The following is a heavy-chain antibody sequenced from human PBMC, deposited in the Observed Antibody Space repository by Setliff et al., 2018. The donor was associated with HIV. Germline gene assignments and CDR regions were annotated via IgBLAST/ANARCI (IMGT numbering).Heavy chain of an antibody. Sequence: SETLSLTCTLSGGSFGDYHWSWIRQPAGRGLEWIGRIFRSGTTDYKSSLKSRVTISIDTSRNQFSLRLTSVTAEDTAVYYCARDRHYSGLGSYGPWGPGTLVTVS. CDR1: GGSFGDYH. V-gene: IGHV4-4*07. CDR3: ARDRHYSGLGSYGP. CDR2: IFRSGTT. J-gene: IGHJ5*02. D-gene: IGHD3-10*01.